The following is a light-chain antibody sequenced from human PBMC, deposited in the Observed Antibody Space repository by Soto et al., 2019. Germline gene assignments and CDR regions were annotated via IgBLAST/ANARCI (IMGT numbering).Light chain of an antibody. J-gene: IGKJ1*01. V-gene: IGKV3-20*01. Sequence: EIVLTQSPGTLSLSPGERATLSCRASQTVTSNYLAWYQRKPGQAPRLIIYGASGRATDIPDRFSGSWSGTDFTLTITRLVQENFAVSFCKPYYDSPSAFGHGTKVEI. CDR2: GAS. CDR1: QTVTSNY. CDR3: KPYYDSPSA.